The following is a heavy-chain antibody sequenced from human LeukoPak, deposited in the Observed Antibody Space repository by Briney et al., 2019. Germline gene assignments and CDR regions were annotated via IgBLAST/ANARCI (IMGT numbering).Heavy chain of an antibody. D-gene: IGHD3-10*01. CDR1: GYTFTAYY. Sequence: ASVKVSCKASGYTFTAYYMHWMRQAPGQGLEWIGWINPDNGGTNYAQNFQGRVTMTRDTSITTAYMELSRLTSDDTAVYYCATDSEVGKLPDYWGQGTLVTVSS. CDR2: INPDNGGT. J-gene: IGHJ4*02. CDR3: ATDSEVGKLPDY. V-gene: IGHV1-2*02.